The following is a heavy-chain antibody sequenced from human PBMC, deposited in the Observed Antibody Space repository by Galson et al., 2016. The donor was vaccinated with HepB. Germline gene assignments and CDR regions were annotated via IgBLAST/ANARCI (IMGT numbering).Heavy chain of an antibody. CDR2: IKSKSDGGTT. V-gene: IGHV3-15*01. CDR1: GFSFRNAW. D-gene: IGHD2-15*01. Sequence: SLRLSCAASGFSFRNAWMSWVRQAPGKGLEWVGRIKSKSDGGTTDYAAPVKGRFTLSRDDSKTTVFLHMDSLKTEDTAVYYCTTDRDRKSGEDQWGQGTLVPVSS. J-gene: IGHJ4*02. CDR3: TTDRDRKSGEDQ.